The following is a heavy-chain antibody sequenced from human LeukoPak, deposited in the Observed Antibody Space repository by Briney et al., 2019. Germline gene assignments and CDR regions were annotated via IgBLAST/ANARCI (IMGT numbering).Heavy chain of an antibody. CDR1: GGSFSGYN. CDR2: INHSGST. V-gene: IGHV4-34*01. CDR3: ARMGGYGRWLRPGAVGY. J-gene: IGHJ4*02. D-gene: IGHD5-12*01. Sequence: KPSENLSLTCAVYGGSFSGYNWSWIRQPPGKGLEWIGEINHSGSTNYNPSLKSRVTISVDTSKNQFSLKLSSVTAADTAVYYCARMGGYGRWLRPGAVGYWGQGTLVTVSS.